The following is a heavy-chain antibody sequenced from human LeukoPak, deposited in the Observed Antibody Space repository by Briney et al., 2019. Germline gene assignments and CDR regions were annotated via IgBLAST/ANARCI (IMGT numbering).Heavy chain of an antibody. CDR1: GFTFRSHS. D-gene: IGHD3-9*01. J-gene: IGHJ4*02. CDR3: LPSGILTGPQGY. Sequence: GSLRLSCAASGFTFRSHSMNWVRPAPGKGLEWGSSISSSSSYIYYADSVKGRFTISRDNAKNSLYLQMNSLRAEDTAVYYCLPSGILTGPQGYWGQGTLVTVSS. V-gene: IGHV3-21*01. CDR2: ISSSSSYI.